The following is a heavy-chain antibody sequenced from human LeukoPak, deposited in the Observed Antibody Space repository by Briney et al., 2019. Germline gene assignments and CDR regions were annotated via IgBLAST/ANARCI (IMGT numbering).Heavy chain of an antibody. V-gene: IGHV3-21*01. D-gene: IGHD3-9*01. Sequence: GGSLRLSCADCGFTFSRYSMNWVREAPGTGVECVSYICSRSSYKYYADSVKGRFIISRNNAKNSLYLQMNSLRAEDTAVHYCARGAYDILTGYYRYNWFDPWGQGTLVTVSS. J-gene: IGHJ5*02. CDR3: ARGAYDILTGYYRYNWFDP. CDR2: ICSRSSYK. CDR1: GFTFSRYS.